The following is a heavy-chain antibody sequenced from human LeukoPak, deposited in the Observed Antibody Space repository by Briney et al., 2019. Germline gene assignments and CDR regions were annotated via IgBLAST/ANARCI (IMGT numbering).Heavy chain of an antibody. CDR3: ARDKSVGATPLDY. V-gene: IGHV3-7*05. J-gene: IGHJ4*02. D-gene: IGHD1-26*01. CDR2: IKQDGSEK. Sequence: PGGSLRLSCAASGFTFSSYWMCWVRQAPGKGLERVANIKQDGSEKYYVDSVKGRFTIFRDNAKNSLYLEMNSLRAEDTAVYYCARDKSVGATPLDYWGQGTLVTVSS. CDR1: GFTFSSYW.